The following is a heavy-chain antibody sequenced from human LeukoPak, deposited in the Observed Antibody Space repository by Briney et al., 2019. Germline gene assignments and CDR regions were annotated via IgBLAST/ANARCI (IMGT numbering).Heavy chain of an antibody. J-gene: IGHJ5*02. CDR1: GGTFSSYA. CDR2: IIPIFDTA. V-gene: IGHV1-69*05. CDR3: ARGAQQLVLENWFDP. Sequence: SVKVSCKASGGTFSSYAISWVRQAPGQGLEWMGGIIPIFDTANYAQKFQGRVTITTDESTSTAYMELSSLRSEDTAVYYCARGAQQLVLENWFDPWGQGTLVTVSS. D-gene: IGHD6-13*01.